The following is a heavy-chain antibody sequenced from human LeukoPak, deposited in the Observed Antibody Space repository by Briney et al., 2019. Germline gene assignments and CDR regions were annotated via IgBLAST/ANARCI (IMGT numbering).Heavy chain of an antibody. D-gene: IGHD3-22*01. J-gene: IGHJ4*02. CDR2: ISSSSSYI. CDR3: ARAFDGSGYIAGY. CDR1: GFTFSSYS. V-gene: IGHV3-21*01. Sequence: GGSLRLSCAASGFTFSSYSMNWVRQAPGKGLEWVSSISSSSSYIYYADSVKGRFTISRDNAKNSLYLQRNSLGAEDTAVYYCARAFDGSGYIAGYWGQGTLVTVS.